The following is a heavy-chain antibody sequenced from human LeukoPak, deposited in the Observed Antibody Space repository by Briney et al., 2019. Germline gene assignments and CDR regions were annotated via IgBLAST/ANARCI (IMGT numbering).Heavy chain of an antibody. Sequence: GGSLRLSCTASGFTFSSYAMSWVRQAPGKGLEWVSAISGSGGSTYYADSVKGRFTISRDNSKNTLYLQMNSLRAEDTAVYYCAKGGYYYDSSGYSSLIFDYWGQGTLVTVSS. CDR2: ISGSGGST. J-gene: IGHJ4*02. D-gene: IGHD3-22*01. V-gene: IGHV3-23*01. CDR1: GFTFSSYA. CDR3: AKGGYYYDSSGYSSLIFDY.